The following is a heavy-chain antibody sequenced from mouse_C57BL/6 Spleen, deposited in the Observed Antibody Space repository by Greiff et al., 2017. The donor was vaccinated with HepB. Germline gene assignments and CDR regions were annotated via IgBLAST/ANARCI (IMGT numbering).Heavy chain of an antibody. V-gene: IGHV1-69*01. J-gene: IGHJ3*01. CDR2: IDPSDSYT. CDR1: GYTFTSYW. CDR3: ARRYSNYDVFAY. D-gene: IGHD2-5*01. Sequence: QVQLQQPGAELVMPGASVKLSCKASGYTFTSYWMHWVKQRPGQGLEWIGEIDPSDSYTNYNQKFKGKSTLTVDKSSSTAYMQLSSLTSEDSAVYYCARRYSNYDVFAYWGQGTLVTVSA.